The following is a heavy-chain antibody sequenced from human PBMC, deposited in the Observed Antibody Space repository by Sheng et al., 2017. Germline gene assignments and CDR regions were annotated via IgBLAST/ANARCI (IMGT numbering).Heavy chain of an antibody. Sequence: EVQLVESGGGLVQPGESLRLSCTDSGFGFSTYWMSWVRQVPGKGLEWVANINRDGSEKYYVDSVKGRFTISRDNAKNSLYLQMNSLRTEDTAVYYCARDDRNRDVGYWGQGTLVTVSS. V-gene: IGHV3-7*01. D-gene: IGHD3-22*01. CDR3: ARDDRNRDVGY. CDR1: GFGFSTYW. J-gene: IGHJ4*02. CDR2: INRDGSEK.